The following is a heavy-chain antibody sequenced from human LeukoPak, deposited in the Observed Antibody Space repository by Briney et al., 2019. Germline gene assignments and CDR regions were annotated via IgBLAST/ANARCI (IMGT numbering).Heavy chain of an antibody. V-gene: IGHV3-48*01. CDR3: ARTYGSGSLDY. CDR2: ISGSGDAI. Sequence: GESLRLSCVASGFAFSNHNMDWVRQAPGKGLEWVSYISGSGDAIFYADSVRGRFTISRDNAKNSVYLQMNSLRAEDTAVYYCARTYGSGSLDYGGQGTLVTVSS. D-gene: IGHD2-15*01. CDR1: GFAFSNHN. J-gene: IGHJ4*02.